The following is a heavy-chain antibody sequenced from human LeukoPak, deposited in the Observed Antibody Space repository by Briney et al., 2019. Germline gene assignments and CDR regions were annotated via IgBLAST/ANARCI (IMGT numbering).Heavy chain of an antibody. CDR3: ARTLGGAGNFFDY. CDR2: IYSGGST. V-gene: IGHV3-53*01. J-gene: IGHJ4*02. CDR1: GFTVSSNY. Sequence: GGSLRLSCAASGFTVSSNYMSWVRQAPGKGLEWVSIIYSGGSTYYADSVKGRFTFSRDNSKNTVYLQMSSLRAEDTALYYCARTLGGAGNFFDYWGQGTLVTVSS. D-gene: IGHD3-10*01.